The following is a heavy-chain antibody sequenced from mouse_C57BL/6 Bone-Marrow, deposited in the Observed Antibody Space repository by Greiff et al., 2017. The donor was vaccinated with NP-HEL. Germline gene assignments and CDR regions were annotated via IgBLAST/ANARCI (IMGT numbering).Heavy chain of an antibody. CDR1: GYTFTSYW. Sequence: QVQLQQPGAELVRPGTSVKLSCKASGYTFTSYWMHWVKQRPGQGLEWIGVIDPSDSYTNYNQKFKGKATLTVDTSSSTAYMQLSSLTSEDSAVYYCARTTVPDVWGTGTTVTVS. V-gene: IGHV1-59*01. D-gene: IGHD1-1*01. J-gene: IGHJ1*03. CDR2: IDPSDSYT. CDR3: ARTTVPDV.